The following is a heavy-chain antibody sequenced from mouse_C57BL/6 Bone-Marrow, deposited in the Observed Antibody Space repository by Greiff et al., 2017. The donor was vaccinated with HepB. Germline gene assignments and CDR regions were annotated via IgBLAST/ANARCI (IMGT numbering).Heavy chain of an antibody. V-gene: IGHV6-3*01. J-gene: IGHJ2*01. CDR3: RSMITDYFDY. CDR2: IRLKSDNYAT. Sequence: EVQVVESGGGLVQPGGSMKLSCVASGFTFSNYWMNWVRQSPEKGLEWVAQIRLKSDNYATHYAESVKGRFTISRDDSKSSVYLQMNNLRAEDTGIYYCRSMITDYFDYWGQGTTLTVSS. CDR1: GFTFSNYW. D-gene: IGHD2-4*01.